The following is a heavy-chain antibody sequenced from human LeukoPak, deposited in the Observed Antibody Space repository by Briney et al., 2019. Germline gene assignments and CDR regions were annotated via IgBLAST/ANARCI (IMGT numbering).Heavy chain of an antibody. J-gene: IGHJ4*02. CDR1: GYIFTKYV. D-gene: IGHD2-21*01. Sequence: ASVTVSCKASGYIFTKYVVHWVRQAPGQRPEWMGWIKAGNGDTKYSQNFQDRLFITRDTSARTVYMELSSLTSEDTALYYCARDDCGDTCYPGGYWGQGTLVTVSS. CDR2: IKAGNGDT. CDR3: ARDDCGDTCYPGGY. V-gene: IGHV1-3*01.